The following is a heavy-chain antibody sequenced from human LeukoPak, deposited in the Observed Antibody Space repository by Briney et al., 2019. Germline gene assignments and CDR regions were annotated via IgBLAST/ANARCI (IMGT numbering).Heavy chain of an antibody. Sequence: ASVKVSCKASGYTFTGYYMHWVRQAPGQGLEWMGIINPSGGSTSYAQKFQGRVTMTRDTSTSTVYMELSSLRSEDTAVYYCARSSVDTAMPKNWFDPWGQGTLVTVSS. CDR3: ARSSVDTAMPKNWFDP. J-gene: IGHJ5*02. CDR2: INPSGGST. D-gene: IGHD5-18*01. CDR1: GYTFTGYY. V-gene: IGHV1-46*01.